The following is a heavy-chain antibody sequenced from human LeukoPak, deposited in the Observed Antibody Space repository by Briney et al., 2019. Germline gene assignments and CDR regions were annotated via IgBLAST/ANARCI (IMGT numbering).Heavy chain of an antibody. J-gene: IGHJ4*02. CDR3: GRDLTYYDILTGYYTSHYFDY. V-gene: IGHV3-21*01. CDR1: GFTFSSYS. Sequence: PGGSLRLSCAASGFTFSSYSMNWVRQAPGKGLEWVSSISSSSSYIYYADSVKGRFTISRDNAKNSLYLQMNSLRAEDTAVYYCGRDLTYYDILTGYYTSHYFDYWGQGTLVTVSS. D-gene: IGHD3-9*01. CDR2: ISSSSSYI.